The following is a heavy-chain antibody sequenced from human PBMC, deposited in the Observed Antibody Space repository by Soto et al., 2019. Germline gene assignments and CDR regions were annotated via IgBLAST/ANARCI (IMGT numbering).Heavy chain of an antibody. V-gene: IGHV1-2*04. CDR2: INPNSGGT. CDR3: ARAAGVYYYYYGMDV. J-gene: IGHJ6*02. D-gene: IGHD3-10*01. CDR1: GYTFTGYY. Sequence: ASVKVSCKASGYTFTGYYMHWVRQAPGQGLEWMGWINPNSGGTNYAQKFQGWVTMTRDTSISTAYMELSRLRSDDTAVYYCARAAGVYYYYYGMDVWGQGTTVTVSS.